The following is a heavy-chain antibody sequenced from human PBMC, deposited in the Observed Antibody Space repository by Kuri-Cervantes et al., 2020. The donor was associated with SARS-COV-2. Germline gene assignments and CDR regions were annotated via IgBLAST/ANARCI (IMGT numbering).Heavy chain of an antibody. CDR2: ISGSGTSR. D-gene: IGHD6-13*01. Sequence: GESLKISCVASGFTFPNYGMSWVRQAPGKGLEWVSAISGSGTSRYYADSVKGRFSFSRDNSKNTLFLQMNNLRAEDTAVYYCAKDVHQLPTHFDYWGQGTRVTVSS. CDR1: GFTFPNYG. J-gene: IGHJ4*01. CDR3: AKDVHQLPTHFDY. V-gene: IGHV3-23*01.